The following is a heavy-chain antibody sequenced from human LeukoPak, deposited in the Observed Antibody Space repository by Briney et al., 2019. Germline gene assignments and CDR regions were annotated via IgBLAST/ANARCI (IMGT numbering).Heavy chain of an antibody. CDR2: ISGSGGST. CDR3: AKDSSGWFFDY. D-gene: IGHD6-19*01. V-gene: IGHV3-23*01. Sequence: GGSLRLSCAASGFTFSTFAMIWVRQAPGKGLEWVSAISGSGGSTYYADSVKGRFTISRDNSKNTLYLQMNSLRAEDTAVYYCAKDSSGWFFDYWGQGTLVTVSS. CDR1: GFTFSTFA. J-gene: IGHJ4*02.